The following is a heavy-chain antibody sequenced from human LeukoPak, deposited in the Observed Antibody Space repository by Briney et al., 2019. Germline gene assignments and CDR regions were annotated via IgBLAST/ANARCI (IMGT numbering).Heavy chain of an antibody. V-gene: IGHV3-23*01. CDR3: AKGSALGQGAHHTFDY. CDR1: GLIFSGSA. CDR2: ISGSGGST. J-gene: IGHJ4*02. Sequence: GGSLRLSCAASGLIFSGSAMHWVRQAPGKGLEWVSAISGSGGSTYYADSVKGRFTISRDNSKNTLYLQMNSLRAEDTAVYYCAKGSALGQGAHHTFDYWGQGTLVTVSS. D-gene: IGHD1/OR15-1a*01.